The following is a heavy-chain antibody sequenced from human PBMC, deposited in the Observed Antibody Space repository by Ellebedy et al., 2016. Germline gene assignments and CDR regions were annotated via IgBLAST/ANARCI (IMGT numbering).Heavy chain of an antibody. CDR2: MYSSGST. V-gene: IGHV4-39*01. J-gene: IGHJ3*02. CDR1: RGSFNTRSNY. CDR3: ARQSGSYPSRRDAFDI. D-gene: IGHD1-26*01. Sequence: SETLSLTXTVSRGSFNTRSNYWGWVRQPPGMGLEWIASMYSSGSTYYNPSLQSRVTISVDTSKNQFSLKLSSVTAADTAMYYCARQSGSYPSRRDAFDIWGQGTMVTVSS.